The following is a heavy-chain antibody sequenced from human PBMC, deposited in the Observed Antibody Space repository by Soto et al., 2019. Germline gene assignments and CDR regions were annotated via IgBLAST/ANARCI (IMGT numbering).Heavy chain of an antibody. CDR2: ISYRGTT. CDR1: GASISSGDYY. J-gene: IGHJ5*02. V-gene: IGHV4-30-4*01. Sequence: QVQLQESGPGLVKPSQTLSLTCTVSGASISSGDYYWSWIRQPPGKGLEWIAHISYRGTTNYNPPMKRRVTISVDTSKDQFALKLNSVNGADTAVYYCVRALGSRFMEWARFDPWGQGTLVTVSS. D-gene: IGHD3-3*01. CDR3: VRALGSRFMEWARFDP.